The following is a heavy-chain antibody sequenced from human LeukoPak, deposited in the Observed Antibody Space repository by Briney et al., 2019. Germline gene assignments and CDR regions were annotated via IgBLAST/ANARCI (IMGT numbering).Heavy chain of an antibody. CDR2: IFHSGST. CDR3: ASRYYHDSSGYFDY. J-gene: IGHJ4*02. Sequence: PSETLFLTCTVSGYSISSGYYWGWIRQPPGKGLEWIGSIFHSGSTYYNPSLKSRVTISVDTSKNQFSLKLSSVTAADTVVYYCASRYYHDSSGYFDYWGQGTLVTVSS. V-gene: IGHV4-38-2*02. CDR1: GYSISSGYY. D-gene: IGHD3-22*01.